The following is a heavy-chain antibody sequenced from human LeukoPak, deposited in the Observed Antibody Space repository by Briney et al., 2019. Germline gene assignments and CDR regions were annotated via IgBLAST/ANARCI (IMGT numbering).Heavy chain of an antibody. CDR2: ISPRMSTI. CDR3: ERDSSGWYYIDY. V-gene: IGHV3-48*04. D-gene: IGHD6-19*01. CDR1: GFTFSTYS. J-gene: IGHJ4*02. Sequence: PGGSLRLSCAASGFTFSTYSMNWVGQAPGKGLEGVSYISPRMSTIYYAASVKGRFTISRDNAKDSLYLQMNRLRAEDTAVYYCERDSSGWYYIDYWGQGTLVTVSS.